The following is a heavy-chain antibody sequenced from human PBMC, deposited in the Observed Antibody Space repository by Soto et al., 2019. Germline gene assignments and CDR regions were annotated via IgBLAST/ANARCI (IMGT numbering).Heavy chain of an antibody. D-gene: IGHD2-2*01. CDR1: GFTFSSYS. CDR3: ANGVGVVPAATASGY. V-gene: IGHV3-48*01. J-gene: IGHJ4*02. Sequence: PGGSLRLSCAASGFTFSSYSMNWVRQAPGKGLEWVSYISSSSSTIYYADSVKGRFTISRDNAKNSLYLQMNSLRAEDTAVYYCANGVGVVPAATASGYWGQGTLVTVSS. CDR2: ISSSSSTI.